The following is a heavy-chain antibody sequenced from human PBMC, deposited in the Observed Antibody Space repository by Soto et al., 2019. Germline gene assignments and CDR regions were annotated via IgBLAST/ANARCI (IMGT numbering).Heavy chain of an antibody. CDR1: GFAFSSYW. CDR2: IKQDGGEK. Sequence: GGSLRLSCAASGFAFSSYWMSWVRQAPGKGLEWVANIKQDGGEKYYVDSVKGRFTISRDNAKNSLYLQMNSLRAEDTAVYYCASWTYYYDSSGARLFDYWGQGTLVTVSS. V-gene: IGHV3-7*03. J-gene: IGHJ4*02. D-gene: IGHD3-22*01. CDR3: ASWTYYYDSSGARLFDY.